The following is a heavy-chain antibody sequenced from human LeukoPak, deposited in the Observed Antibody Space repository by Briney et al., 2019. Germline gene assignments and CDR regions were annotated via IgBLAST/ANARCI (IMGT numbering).Heavy chain of an antibody. V-gene: IGHV1-18*01. J-gene: IGHJ3*02. CDR2: IRGYNGKT. CDR1: DYTFSSYG. CDR3: ARGRYYDSGGYDEAFDI. Sequence: ASVTVSCKASDYTFSSYGISWVRQAGGQGLEWMGWIRGYNGKTKYAQNLQGRVTMTTDTSTTTAYMELRSLRSDDTAVYYCARGRYYDSGGYDEAFDIWGQGTAVTVSS. D-gene: IGHD3-22*01.